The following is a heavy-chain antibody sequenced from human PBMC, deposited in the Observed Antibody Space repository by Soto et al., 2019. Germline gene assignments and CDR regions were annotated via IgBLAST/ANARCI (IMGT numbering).Heavy chain of an antibody. CDR2: ISSTSNNM. Sequence: EVQLVESGGGLVKPGESLRLSCAGSGFTFSGYSMNWVRQAPGKGLEWVSSISSTSNNMYYADSVKGRFTMSTDNAKNSLYLQMNSLRVDDTAVYYCARDLASATGTFDHWGQGTLVTVSS. CDR3: ARDLASATGTFDH. J-gene: IGHJ4*02. V-gene: IGHV3-21*02. D-gene: IGHD3-9*01. CDR1: GFTFSGYS.